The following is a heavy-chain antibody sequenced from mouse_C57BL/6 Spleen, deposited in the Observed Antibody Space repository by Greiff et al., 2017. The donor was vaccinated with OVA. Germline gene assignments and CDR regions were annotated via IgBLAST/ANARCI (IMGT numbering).Heavy chain of an antibody. D-gene: IGHD1-1*01. CDR3: ARSNYGSSYGYFDV. CDR1: GYTFTSYW. CDR2: IDPSDSYT. Sequence: QVQLQQPGAELVKPGASVKLSCKASGYTFTSYWMQWVKQRPGQGLEWIGEIDPSDSYTNYNQKFKGKATLTVDTSSSTAYMQLSSLTSEDSAVYDCARSNYGSSYGYFDVWGTGTTVTVSS. V-gene: IGHV1-50*01. J-gene: IGHJ1*03.